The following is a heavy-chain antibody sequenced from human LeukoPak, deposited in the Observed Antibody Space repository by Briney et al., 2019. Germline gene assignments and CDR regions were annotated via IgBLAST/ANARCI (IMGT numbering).Heavy chain of an antibody. D-gene: IGHD3-22*01. V-gene: IGHV4-34*01. J-gene: IGHJ6*03. CDR1: GGSFSGYY. CDR3: TRGSIAYYYMDV. CDR2: INHSGTT. Sequence: SETLSLTCAVYGGSFSGYYWSWIRQPPGKGLEWIAEINHSGTTDYNPSLKSRLTISIDTSKNQFSLKLSSVTAADTAVYYCTRGSIAYYYMDVWGKGTTVTISS.